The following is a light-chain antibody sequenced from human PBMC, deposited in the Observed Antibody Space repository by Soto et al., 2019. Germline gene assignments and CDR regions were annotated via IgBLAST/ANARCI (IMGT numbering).Light chain of an antibody. Sequence: EILLTQSPGTLSLYPGERATLSCRASQSVSSSYLAWYQQKPGQAPRLLIYGASSRATGIPDRFSGSGSGTDFTLTISRLEPEDFAVYYCQQYGSSPNTFGQGTKV. CDR1: QSVSSSY. V-gene: IGKV3-20*01. CDR2: GAS. J-gene: IGKJ1*01. CDR3: QQYGSSPNT.